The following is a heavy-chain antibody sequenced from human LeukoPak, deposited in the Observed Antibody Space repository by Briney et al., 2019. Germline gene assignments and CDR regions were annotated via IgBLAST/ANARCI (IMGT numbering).Heavy chain of an antibody. CDR2: IYHSGST. V-gene: IGHV4-38-2*01. D-gene: IGHD2-15*01. CDR3: ATLGGGYCSGGSCYFAVDFDY. Sequence: SETLSLTCAVSGYSISSGYYWGWIRQPPGKGLEWIGSIYHSGSTYYNPSLKSRVTISVDTSKNQFSLKLSAVTAADTAVYYCATLGGGYCSGGSCYFAVDFDYWGQGTLVTVSS. J-gene: IGHJ4*02. CDR1: GYSISSGYY.